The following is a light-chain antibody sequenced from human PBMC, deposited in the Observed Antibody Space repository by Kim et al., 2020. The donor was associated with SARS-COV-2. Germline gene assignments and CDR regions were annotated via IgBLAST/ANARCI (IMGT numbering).Light chain of an antibody. V-gene: IGKV3-15*01. CDR1: QSISSD. CDR2: GSS. Sequence: EVLLTQSPGTLSVSPGERATLSCRASQSISSDLAWYQQKAGQGPRLLIYGSSTRATGVPARFSGSASGTEFSLTISSLQSEDFAVYYCQQYENWPPTFGGGTKVDIK. CDR3: QQYENWPPT. J-gene: IGKJ4*01.